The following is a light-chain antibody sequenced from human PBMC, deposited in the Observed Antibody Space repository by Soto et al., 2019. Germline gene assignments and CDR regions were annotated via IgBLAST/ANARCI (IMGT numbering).Light chain of an antibody. CDR3: AAWDDSLSGLV. J-gene: IGLJ3*02. Sequence: QSVLTQPPSASGTPGQRVTISCSGSRASIGSNTVTWYQHLPGAAPKLLVYNNNQRPSGVPDRFSGSKSDTSASLAISGLQFEDEAVYYCAAWDDSLSGLVFGGGTKLTVL. CDR1: RASIGSNT. CDR2: NNN. V-gene: IGLV1-44*01.